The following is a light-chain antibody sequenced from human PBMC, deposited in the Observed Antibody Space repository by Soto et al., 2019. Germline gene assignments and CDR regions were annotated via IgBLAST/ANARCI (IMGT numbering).Light chain of an antibody. CDR1: ISVIGGYNS. CDR2: DVS. CDR3: SSYTSSSTRV. V-gene: IGLV2-14*01. Sequence: QSALTQPASVSGSPGQSITISCTGAISVIGGYNSVSWYQQHPGKAPQLMIYDVSYRPSGISSRFSGSKSGNTASLTISGLQADDEADYCCSSYTSSSTRVFGGGTKLTVL. J-gene: IGLJ2*01.